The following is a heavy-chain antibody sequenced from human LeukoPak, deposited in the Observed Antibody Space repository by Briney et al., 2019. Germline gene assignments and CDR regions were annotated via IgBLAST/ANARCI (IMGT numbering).Heavy chain of an antibody. D-gene: IGHD2-2*02. CDR1: GYSISSGYY. CDR2: IYHSEST. J-gene: IGHJ4*02. Sequence: SETLSLTCAVSGYSISSGYYWGWIRQPPGKGLEWIGSIYHSESTYYNPSLKSRVTISVDTSKNQFSLKLSSVTAADTAVYYCARHSFGVIVVVPAAIPEFDYWGQGTLVTVSS. V-gene: IGHV4-38-2*01. CDR3: ARHSFGVIVVVPAAIPEFDY.